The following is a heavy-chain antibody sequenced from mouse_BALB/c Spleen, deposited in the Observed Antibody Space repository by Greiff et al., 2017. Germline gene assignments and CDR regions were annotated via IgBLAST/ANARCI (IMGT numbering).Heavy chain of an antibody. J-gene: IGHJ4*01. CDR3: ASYYYGSSLDY. Sequence: EVQLQQSGAELVKPGASVKLSCTASGFNIKDTYMHWVKQRPEQGLEWIGRIDPANGNTKYDPKFQGKATITADTSSNTAYLQLSSLTSEDTAVYYCASYYYGSSLDYWGQGNSVTVSS. CDR2: IDPANGNT. D-gene: IGHD1-1*01. CDR1: GFNIKDTY. V-gene: IGHV14-3*02.